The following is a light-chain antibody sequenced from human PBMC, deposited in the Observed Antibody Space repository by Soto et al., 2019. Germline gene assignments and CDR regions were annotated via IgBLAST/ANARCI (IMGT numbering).Light chain of an antibody. Sequence: QSVLTQPPSVSGAPGQRVTISCTGSSSNIGAGYDVHWYQQLPGTAPKLLISRNINRPSGVPDRFSASKSGTSAALAITGLQDSDEAEYYCQSGYGSISASRVFGGGTKVTVL. CDR2: RNI. J-gene: IGLJ3*02. V-gene: IGLV1-40*01. CDR3: QSGYGSISASRV. CDR1: SSNIGAGYD.